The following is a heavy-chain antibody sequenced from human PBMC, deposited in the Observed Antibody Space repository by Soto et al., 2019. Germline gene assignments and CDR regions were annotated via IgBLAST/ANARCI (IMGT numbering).Heavy chain of an antibody. Sequence: EVQLLGSGGGLVQPGGSLRLSCAASGFTFSCYAISWVRQAPGKGLEWVSGISGSAASTKYADSVKGRFTISRDNSKSKMHLQMNSLRAEDTAVYYCAKDVHYDILTGIEYFHHWAPGPLVTVSS. V-gene: IGHV3-23*01. D-gene: IGHD3-9*01. CDR2: ISGSAAST. CDR3: AKDVHYDILTGIEYFHH. CDR1: GFTFSCYA. J-gene: IGHJ1*01.